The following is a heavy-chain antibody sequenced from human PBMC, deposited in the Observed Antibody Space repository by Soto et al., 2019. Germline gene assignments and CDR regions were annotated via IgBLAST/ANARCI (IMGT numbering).Heavy chain of an antibody. J-gene: IGHJ4*02. CDR2: ITSSGGGT. V-gene: IGHV3-23*01. Sequence: PGGSLRLSCAASGLFFSTYGMNWVRQAPGQGLEWVSAITSSGGGTFYADSVKGRFTISRDNSKNTLYLQMNSLRAEDTAVYYCAKDLGGSPADLFDYWGQGTLVTVSS. CDR3: AKDLGGSPADLFDY. CDR1: GLFFSTYG. D-gene: IGHD1-26*01.